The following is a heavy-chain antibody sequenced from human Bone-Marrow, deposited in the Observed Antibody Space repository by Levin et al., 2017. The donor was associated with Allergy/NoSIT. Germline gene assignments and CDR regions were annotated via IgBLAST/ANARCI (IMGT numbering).Heavy chain of an antibody. J-gene: IGHJ6*02. CDR2: IYSNSNT. CDR3: ARDGPRASYYYYGMDV. V-gene: IGHV3-66*01. CDR1: GFTVSSNY. Sequence: HTGGSLRLSCAASGFTVSSNYMSWVRQAPGKGLEWVSVIYSNSNTYYVDSVKGRFTISRDNSKNKLYLQMNSLRAEDTAVYYCARDGPRASYYYYGMDVWGQGTTVTVSS.